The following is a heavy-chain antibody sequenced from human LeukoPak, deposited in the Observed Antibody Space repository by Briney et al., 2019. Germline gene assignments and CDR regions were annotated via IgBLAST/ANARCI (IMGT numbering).Heavy chain of an antibody. D-gene: IGHD3-10*01. Sequence: GSLRLSCAASGFTFSSYEMNWIRQSPGKGLEWIGSISYSGTTYYNPSLKSRVTISVDTSKNLFSLKLNCVTAADTAVFYCAANSADYNTLGSSYKVWGQGTLVTVSS. CDR1: GFTFSSYE. J-gene: IGHJ4*02. V-gene: IGHV4-59*05. CDR3: AANSADYNTLGSSYKV. CDR2: ISYSGTT.